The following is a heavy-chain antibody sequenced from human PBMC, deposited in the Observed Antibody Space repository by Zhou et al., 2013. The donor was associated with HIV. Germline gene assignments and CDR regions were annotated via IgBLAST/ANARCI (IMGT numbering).Heavy chain of an antibody. CDR1: GYIFTDYY. D-gene: IGHD5-12*01. V-gene: IGHV1-2*02. Sequence: QVQLTQSGAELREPGASVTVSCKASGYIFTDYYIHWVRQAPGQGLEWVGWINPNSEDQNFAQRFQGRVSMTRDKSIRTAYMDLSRLTSDDTAVYYCARDTKKVTGYVLGDTFDIWGQGTIVTVSS. CDR3: ARDTKKVTGYVLGDTFDI. J-gene: IGHJ3*02. CDR2: INPNSEDQ.